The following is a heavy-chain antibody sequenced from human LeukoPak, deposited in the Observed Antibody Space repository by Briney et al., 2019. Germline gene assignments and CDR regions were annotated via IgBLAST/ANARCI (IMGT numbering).Heavy chain of an antibody. Sequence: PGGSLRLSCAASGFTFSNYWMSWVRQAPGKGLEWVASIKQDGSEKDYVDSLKGRFTISRDNAKNSLYLQLNSLRAEDTAVYYCAKDDDYGDHEDYWGQGTLVSVFS. CDR2: IKQDGSEK. V-gene: IGHV3-7*03. CDR1: GFTFSNYW. CDR3: AKDDDYGDHEDY. J-gene: IGHJ4*02. D-gene: IGHD4-17*01.